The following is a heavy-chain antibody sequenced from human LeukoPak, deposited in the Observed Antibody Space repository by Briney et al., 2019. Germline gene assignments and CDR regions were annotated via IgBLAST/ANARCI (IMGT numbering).Heavy chain of an antibody. J-gene: IGHJ4*02. CDR1: GFTFDDSA. Sequence: PGRSLRLSCAASGFTFDDSAMHWVRQAPGKGLEWVSSIIWNSGDTAYADSVKGRFSISRDNAKDSLYLQMNSLRDEDTAVYYCARGVWAPFDSWGQGTLVSVSS. CDR2: IIWNSGDT. CDR3: ARGVWAPFDS. V-gene: IGHV3-9*01. D-gene: IGHD7-27*01.